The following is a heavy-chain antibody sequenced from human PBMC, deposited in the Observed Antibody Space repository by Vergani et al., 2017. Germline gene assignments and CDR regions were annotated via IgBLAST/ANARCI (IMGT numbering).Heavy chain of an antibody. J-gene: IGHJ1*01. CDR3: ARDSPKYPSGYFQH. CDR2: ISSSSSYI. V-gene: IGHV3-21*01. CDR1: GFTVSSNY. D-gene: IGHD2/OR15-2a*01. Sequence: EVQLVETGGGLIQPGGSLRLSCAASGFTVSSNYMSWVRQAPGKGLEWVSSISSSSSYIYYADSVKGRFTISRDNAKNSLYLQMNSLRAEDTAVYYCARDSPKYPSGYFQHWGQGTLVTVSS.